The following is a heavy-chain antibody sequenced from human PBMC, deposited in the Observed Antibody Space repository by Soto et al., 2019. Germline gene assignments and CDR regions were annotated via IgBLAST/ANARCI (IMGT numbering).Heavy chain of an antibody. CDR1: GYDFIGQG. CDR3: ARDQWLKVPAVVGDKFDS. V-gene: IGHV1-18*01. D-gene: IGHD6-19*01. CDR2: INSYNGDT. Sequence: ASAKVSCKGSGYDFIGQGIRRVRQACGQRREWMVWINSYNGDTKYARKYQDRITLTKDKSTRTVYMELTSLRSDDTAVYYCARDQWLKVPAVVGDKFDSWGQGSLVTVSS. J-gene: IGHJ5*01.